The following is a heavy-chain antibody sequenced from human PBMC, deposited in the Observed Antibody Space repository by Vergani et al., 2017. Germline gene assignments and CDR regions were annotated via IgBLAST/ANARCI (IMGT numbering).Heavy chain of an antibody. CDR3: AEALELYCGGDCPFDY. J-gene: IGHJ4*02. V-gene: IGHV1-69*17. D-gene: IGHD2-21*02. Sequence: QVQLVQSGAEVKKPGSSVKVSCKASGGTFSSYAISWVRQAPGQGLEWMGGIIPIFGIANYAQKFQGRVTITADKSTSTAYMELSSLRSEDTAVYYCAEALELYCGGDCPFDYWGQGTLVTVSS. CDR2: IIPIFGIA. CDR1: GGTFSSYA.